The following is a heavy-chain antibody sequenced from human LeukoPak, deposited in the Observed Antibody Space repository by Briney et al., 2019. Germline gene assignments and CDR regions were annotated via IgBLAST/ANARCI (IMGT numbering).Heavy chain of an antibody. J-gene: IGHJ6*03. Sequence: SETLSLTCAVYGGSFSGYYWSWIRQPPGKGLEWIGSIYYSGSTYYNPSLKSRVTMSVDTSKNQFSLKLSSVTAADTAVYYCARGRDGYNNYYYYYMDVWGKGTTVTISS. CDR2: IYYSGST. CDR1: GGSFSGYY. CDR3: ARGRDGYNNYYYYYMDV. D-gene: IGHD5-24*01. V-gene: IGHV4-34*01.